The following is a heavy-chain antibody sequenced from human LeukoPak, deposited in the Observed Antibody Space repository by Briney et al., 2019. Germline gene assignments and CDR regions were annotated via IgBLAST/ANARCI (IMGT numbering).Heavy chain of an antibody. J-gene: IGHJ5*02. CDR3: ARDHDYYDSSGYYRWFDP. V-gene: IGHV4-4*07. CDR1: GGSISSYY. D-gene: IGHD3-22*01. CDR2: IYTSGST. Sequence: PSQTLSLTCTVSGGSISSYYWSWIRQPAGKGLEWIGRIYTSGSTNYNPSLKSRVTISVDTSKNQFSLKLSSVTAADTAVYYCARDHDYYDSSGYYRWFDPWGQGTLVTVSS.